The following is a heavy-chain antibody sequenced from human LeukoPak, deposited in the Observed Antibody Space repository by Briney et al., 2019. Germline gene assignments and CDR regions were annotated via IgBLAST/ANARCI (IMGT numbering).Heavy chain of an antibody. Sequence: GGSLRLSCAASGFTFISYGMNWVRQAPGKGLEWVSGIGVGGTTYYADSVKGRFTISRDTSKNTLYLQMNSLRAQDTAVYYCAKTQGYYDCWGQGTLVTVSS. CDR2: IGVGGTT. CDR3: AKTQGYYDC. J-gene: IGHJ4*02. V-gene: IGHV3-23*01. D-gene: IGHD3-22*01. CDR1: GFTFISYG.